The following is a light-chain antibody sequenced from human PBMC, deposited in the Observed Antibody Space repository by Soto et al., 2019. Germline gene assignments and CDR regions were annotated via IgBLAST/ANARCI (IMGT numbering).Light chain of an antibody. CDR3: QQYHDWPPLT. CDR2: GAS. Sequence: DIVMTQSPATLSVSPGERVTLSCRASQSVGGNVAWYQRRPGQAPRLLISGASTRATGIPARFSGSGSGTELTLTSRSQQSEAFAVYHCQQYHDWPPLTLGGGTTVEIK. CDR1: QSVGGN. J-gene: IGKJ4*01. V-gene: IGKV3-15*01.